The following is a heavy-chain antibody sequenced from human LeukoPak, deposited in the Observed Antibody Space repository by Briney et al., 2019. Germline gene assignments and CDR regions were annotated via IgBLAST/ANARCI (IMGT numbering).Heavy chain of an antibody. CDR3: GGNLGSGSDH. D-gene: IGHD3-10*01. CDR1: GASVSSDY. Sequence: SETLSLTCSVSGASVSSDYWNWIRQSPGRGLEWTGYTHYRGDINYNPSLKSRLTMSVDASSNQVSLKLSSVTAADAAVYYCGGNLGSGSDHWGQGTLVTVSS. V-gene: IGHV4-59*02. J-gene: IGHJ4*02. CDR2: THYRGDI.